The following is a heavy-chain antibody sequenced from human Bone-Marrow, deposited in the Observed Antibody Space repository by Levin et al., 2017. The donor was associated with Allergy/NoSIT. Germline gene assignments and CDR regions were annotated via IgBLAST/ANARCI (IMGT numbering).Heavy chain of an antibody. Sequence: SETLSLTCTVSGGSISSSTWWSWVRPPPGKGLEWIGEIYHGGRTNYNPSLRSRVTMSVDKSQNQFSLNLNSVTAADTAVYYCARDPLDYGTNSGNYWGQGTLVTVSS. CDR2: IYHGGRT. V-gene: IGHV4-4*02. J-gene: IGHJ4*02. CDR1: GGSISSSTW. CDR3: ARDPLDYGTNSGNY. D-gene: IGHD4-17*01.